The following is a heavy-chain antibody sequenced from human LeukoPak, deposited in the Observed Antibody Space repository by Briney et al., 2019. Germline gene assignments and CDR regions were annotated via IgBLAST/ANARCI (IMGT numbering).Heavy chain of an antibody. D-gene: IGHD6-19*01. CDR1: GFTFSSYA. V-gene: IGHV3-23*01. J-gene: IGHJ4*02. Sequence: GGSLRLSCAASGFTFSSYAMSWVRQAPGKGLEWVSVISGSGGSTYYADSVKGRFTISRDNSKNTLYLQMNSLRAEDTAVYYCAKDLMWLVLNYWGQGTLVTVSS. CDR2: ISGSGGST. CDR3: AKDLMWLVLNY.